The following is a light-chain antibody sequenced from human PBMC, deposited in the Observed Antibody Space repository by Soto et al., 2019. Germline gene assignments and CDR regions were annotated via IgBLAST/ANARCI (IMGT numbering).Light chain of an antibody. J-gene: IGKJ1*01. CDR1: QSVSSNY. CDR3: QQYSSSRT. V-gene: IGKV3-20*01. CDR2: DAS. Sequence: EIRLTQSPGTLSLSPGERATLSCRASQSVSSNYLAWYQQKPGQAPRLLMYDASSRATGIPDRFSGSGSGTDFTLTISRLEPEDFAVYYCQQYSSSRTFGQGTKVDIK.